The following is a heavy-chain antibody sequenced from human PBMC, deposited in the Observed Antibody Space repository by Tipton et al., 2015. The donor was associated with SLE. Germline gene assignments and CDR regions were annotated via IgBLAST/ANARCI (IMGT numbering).Heavy chain of an antibody. CDR2: ITGSGDRT. CDR3: ARSPVDYWNGYSA. D-gene: IGHD3-3*01. V-gene: IGHV3-23*01. J-gene: IGHJ4*02. CDR1: GFTFSNYA. Sequence: SLRLSCEASGFTFSNYAMSWVRQAPGKGLEWVSAITGSGDRTYYIDSVKGRFTISRGNSKNSLYLQRNGLRAEDTAVYYCARSPVDYWNGYSAWGQGTLVAVSS.